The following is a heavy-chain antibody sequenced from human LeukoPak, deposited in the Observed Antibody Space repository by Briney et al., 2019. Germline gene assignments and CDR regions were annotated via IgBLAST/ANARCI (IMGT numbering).Heavy chain of an antibody. V-gene: IGHV1-2*02. D-gene: IGHD3-22*01. CDR3: ARTYYYDSRSFDY. Sequence: ASVKVSCKASGYTFTGYYMHWVRQAPGQGLGWMGWINPNSGGTNCAQKFQGRVTMTRDTSISTAYMELSRLRSDDTAVYYCARTYYYDSRSFDYWGQGTLVTISS. J-gene: IGHJ4*02. CDR1: GYTFTGYY. CDR2: INPNSGGT.